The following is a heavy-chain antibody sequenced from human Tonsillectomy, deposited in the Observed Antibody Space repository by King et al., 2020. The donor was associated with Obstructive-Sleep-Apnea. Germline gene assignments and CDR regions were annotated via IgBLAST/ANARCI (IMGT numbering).Heavy chain of an antibody. J-gene: IGHJ5*02. Sequence: MPLQESGPGLLKPSETLSLTCTVSGYSITSGYYWGWIRQPPGKGLEWLGSIYYSGSTAYNPALKSRVTTSVDTSKNQFSLKLTSVTAADTAVYYCARTYYYDSGGFYSWFDPWGQGTLVTVSS. CDR1: GYSITSGYY. D-gene: IGHD3-22*01. V-gene: IGHV4-38-2*02. CDR3: ARTYYYDSGGFYSWFDP. CDR2: IYYSGST.